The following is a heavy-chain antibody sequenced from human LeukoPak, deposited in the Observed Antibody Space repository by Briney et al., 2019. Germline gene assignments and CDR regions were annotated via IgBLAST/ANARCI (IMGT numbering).Heavy chain of an antibody. V-gene: IGHV3-48*02. J-gene: IGHJ4*02. CDR1: GFTFSSYS. Sequence: QSGGSLRLSCAASGFTFSSYSMNWVRQAPGKGLEWLSYIDSSSDTISYTDSVKGRFTISRDNAKNSLFLQMNSLRDEDSAKYYCARDHNWGFDYWGQGALVTVFS. CDR2: IDSSSDTI. CDR3: ARDHNWGFDY. D-gene: IGHD7-27*01.